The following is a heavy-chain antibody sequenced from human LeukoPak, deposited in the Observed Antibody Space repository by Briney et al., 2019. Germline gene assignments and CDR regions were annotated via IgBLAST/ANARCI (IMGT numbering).Heavy chain of an antibody. Sequence: GASVKVSCKASGYTFTSYYMHWVRQAPGQGLEWMGIINPSGGSTSYAQKFQGRVTMTRDTSTSTVYMELSSLGSEDTAVYYCARDLRPPVMATFADDAFDIWGQGTMVTVSS. V-gene: IGHV1-46*01. J-gene: IGHJ3*02. CDR3: ARDLRPPVMATFADDAFDI. CDR2: INPSGGST. D-gene: IGHD5-24*01. CDR1: GYTFTSYY.